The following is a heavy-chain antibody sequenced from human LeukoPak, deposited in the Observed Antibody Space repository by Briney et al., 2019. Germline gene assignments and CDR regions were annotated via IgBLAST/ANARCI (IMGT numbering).Heavy chain of an antibody. D-gene: IGHD3-10*01. Sequence: GGSLRLSCAASGFTVSNAWMSWVRQAPGKGLEWVGRIKSKTHGGSPDYAAPVKGRFTISRDDSRNTLYLQMNSLRAEDTAVYYCAKGRGSGSYYIRWFDPWGQGTLVTVSS. CDR1: GFTVSNAW. CDR3: AKGRGSGSYYIRWFDP. J-gene: IGHJ5*02. V-gene: IGHV3-15*01. CDR2: IKSKTHGGSP.